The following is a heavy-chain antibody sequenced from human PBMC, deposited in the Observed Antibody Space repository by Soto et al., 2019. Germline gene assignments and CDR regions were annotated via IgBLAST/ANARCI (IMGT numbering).Heavy chain of an antibody. CDR3: AKDRGGFTNGWEFFNS. D-gene: IGHD3-10*01. Sequence: EGVLLESGGGLVQPGGSLRLSCEVSGFAFSFYSMSWVRQAPGKGLEWVASISGNGGTTYYAASGKGRFTFSRDKSKNTLYLHMNNLRGEDTAVYYCAKDRGGFTNGWEFFNSWGQGTLVTVSS. V-gene: IGHV3-23*01. CDR2: ISGNGGTT. J-gene: IGHJ4*02. CDR1: GFAFSFYS.